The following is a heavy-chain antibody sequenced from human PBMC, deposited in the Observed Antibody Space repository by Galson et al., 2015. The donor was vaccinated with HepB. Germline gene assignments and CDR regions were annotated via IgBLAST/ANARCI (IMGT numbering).Heavy chain of an antibody. CDR1: GFTFSSYA. D-gene: IGHD5-24*01. Sequence: SLRLSCAASGFTFSSYAMHWVRQAPGKGLEYVSAISSNGGSTYYADSVKGRFIISRDNSKNTLYLQMSSLRAEDTAVYYCVKDDQKRDGYNYPGLYYFDYWGQGTLVTVSS. CDR2: ISSNGGST. J-gene: IGHJ4*02. CDR3: VKDDQKRDGYNYPGLYYFDY. V-gene: IGHV3-64D*06.